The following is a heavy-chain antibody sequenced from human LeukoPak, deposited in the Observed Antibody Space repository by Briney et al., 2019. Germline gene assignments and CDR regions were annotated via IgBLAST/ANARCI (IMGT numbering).Heavy chain of an antibody. CDR3: AREGRVSRANDY. J-gene: IGHJ4*02. Sequence: PSETLSLTCTVSGGSISSGGYYWSWIRQPPGKGLEWIGYIYHSGSTYYNPSLKSRVTISVDRSKNQFSLKLSSVTAADTAVYYCAREGRVSRANDYWGQGTLVTVSS. CDR1: GGSISSGGYY. CDR2: IYHSGST. V-gene: IGHV4-30-2*01. D-gene: IGHD1-26*01.